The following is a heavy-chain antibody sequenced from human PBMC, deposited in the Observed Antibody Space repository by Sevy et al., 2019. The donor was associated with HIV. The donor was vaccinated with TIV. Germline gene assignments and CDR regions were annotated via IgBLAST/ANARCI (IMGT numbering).Heavy chain of an antibody. CDR1: GFTFTNAW. CDR3: TTGVLGARDGEHTFDI. D-gene: IGHD6-6*01. Sequence: GGSLRLSCAASGFTFTNAWMNWVRQAPGKGLQWVGRIKSKIVGGTTDYAAPVKGRFTISRDDSKNTLYLQMNSLKTEDTAVYCCTTGVLGARDGEHTFDIWGQGTMVTVSS. J-gene: IGHJ3*02. V-gene: IGHV3-15*01. CDR2: IKSKIVGGTT.